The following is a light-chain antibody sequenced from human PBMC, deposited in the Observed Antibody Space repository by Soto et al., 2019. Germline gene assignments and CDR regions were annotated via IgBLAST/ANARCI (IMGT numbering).Light chain of an antibody. V-gene: IGLV2-23*02. CDR1: SSDVGSYNL. CDR2: EVS. Sequence: QSVLTQPASVSGSPGQSITISCTGTSSDVGSYNLVSWYQQHPGKAPKLMIYEVSKRPSGVSNRFSGSKSGNTASLTISGFQAEDEADYYCCSYAGSTTYVLGTGTKVTVL. CDR3: CSYAGSTTYV. J-gene: IGLJ1*01.